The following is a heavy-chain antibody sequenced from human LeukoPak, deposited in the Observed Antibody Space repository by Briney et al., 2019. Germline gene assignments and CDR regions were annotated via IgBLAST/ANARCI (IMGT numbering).Heavy chain of an antibody. Sequence: SSVKVSCKASGGTFSNYAITWVRQAPGHGLEWMGRIIPIFGTTKYAQKFQGRVTITTDESTSTTYMDLSSLRSEDTAVYYCAREDCSGGSCYYGGPFDYWGQGTLVTVSS. CDR2: IIPIFGTT. CDR1: GGTFSNYA. V-gene: IGHV1-69*05. CDR3: AREDCSGGSCYYGGPFDY. D-gene: IGHD2-15*01. J-gene: IGHJ4*02.